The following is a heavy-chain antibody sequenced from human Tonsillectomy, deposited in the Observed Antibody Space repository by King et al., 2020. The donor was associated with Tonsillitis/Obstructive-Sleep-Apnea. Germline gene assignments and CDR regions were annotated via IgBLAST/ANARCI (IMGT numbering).Heavy chain of an antibody. J-gene: IGHJ5*02. CDR3: SRGPDFGGSSTSCYTRNWFDP. D-gene: IGHD2-2*01. Sequence: VQLVESGGGLVQPGRSLRLSCTASGFTFGDYAMSWVRQAPGKGLEWVGFIRSKAFGRTTEYAASVEGRFTISRDDSKSIAYLQMNSLKTEDTAVYYCSRGPDFGGSSTSCYTRNWFDPWGQGTLVTVSS. CDR2: IRSKAFGRTT. CDR1: GFTFGDYA. V-gene: IGHV3-49*04.